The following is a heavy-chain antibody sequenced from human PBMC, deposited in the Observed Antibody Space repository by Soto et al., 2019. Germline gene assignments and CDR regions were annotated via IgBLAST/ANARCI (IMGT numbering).Heavy chain of an antibody. CDR1: GFTFGTYG. J-gene: IGHJ6*02. CDR3: ARVTPGNNFYYFSGLDV. Sequence: QVHLVESGGGVVQPGGSLRLSCVASGFTFGTYGIHWVRQAPGKGLQWVALVSYEGANTYYAASVKGRFTISRDNSKSTLYLQKDSLRPEDTGVYYCARVTPGNNFYYFSGLDVWGQGTSVTVSS. D-gene: IGHD1-1*01. CDR2: VSYEGANT. V-gene: IGHV3-30-3*01.